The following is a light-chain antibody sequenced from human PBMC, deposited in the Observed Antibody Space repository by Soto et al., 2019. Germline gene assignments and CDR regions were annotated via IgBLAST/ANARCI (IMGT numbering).Light chain of an antibody. CDR1: QSISSY. Sequence: DIQMTQSPSSLSASVGDRVTITCRASQSISSYLNWYQQKPGKAPKLLIYAASSLQSGAPSRFSGSGSGTDFTLTISSLQPEDFATYYCQQSYSTPPELTFGGGTKVDIK. CDR2: AAS. J-gene: IGKJ4*01. CDR3: QQSYSTPPELT. V-gene: IGKV1-39*01.